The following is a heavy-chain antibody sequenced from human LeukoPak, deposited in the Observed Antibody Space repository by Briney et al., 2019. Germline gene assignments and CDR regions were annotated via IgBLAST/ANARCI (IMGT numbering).Heavy chain of an antibody. D-gene: IGHD6-6*01. CDR2: ISYDGSNK. Sequence: GSLRLSCAASAFTFSSYAMHWVRQAPGKGLEWVAVISYDGSNKYYADSVKGRFTISRDNSKNTLYLQMNSLRAEDTAVYYCARASRLGIAALYYMNVWGKGTTVTVSS. V-gene: IGHV3-30-3*01. CDR1: AFTFSSYA. J-gene: IGHJ6*03. CDR3: ARASRLGIAALYYMNV.